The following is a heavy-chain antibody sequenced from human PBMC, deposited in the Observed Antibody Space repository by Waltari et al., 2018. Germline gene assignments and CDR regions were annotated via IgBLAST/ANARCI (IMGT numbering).Heavy chain of an antibody. D-gene: IGHD6-13*01. CDR3: AKDQQASSSLPSTFDY. Sequence: EVQLVESGGGLVQHGGSLRLSCAASGFTFSRYAMSWVSQAPGKGLEWVSAISGSGGSTYYADSVKGRFTISRDNSKNTLYLQMNSLRAEDTAVYYCAKDQQASSSLPSTFDYWGQGTLVTVSS. V-gene: IGHV3-23*04. CDR1: GFTFSRYA. CDR2: ISGSGGST. J-gene: IGHJ4*02.